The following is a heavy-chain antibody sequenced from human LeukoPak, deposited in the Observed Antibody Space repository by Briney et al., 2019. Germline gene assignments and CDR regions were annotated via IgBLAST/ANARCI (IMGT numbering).Heavy chain of an antibody. CDR1: GYTFTDYY. D-gene: IGHD3-22*01. V-gene: IGHV1-2*02. J-gene: IGHJ4*02. CDR3: ALEVYYSDNSAFDY. Sequence: ASVKVSCKASGYTFTDYYMHWVRQAPGQGLEWMGWMDPKSGEANHAQKFQGRVIMTRDTSINTAYMELSRLRSDDTAVYYCALEVYYSDNSAFDYWGQGTLVTVSS. CDR2: MDPKSGEA.